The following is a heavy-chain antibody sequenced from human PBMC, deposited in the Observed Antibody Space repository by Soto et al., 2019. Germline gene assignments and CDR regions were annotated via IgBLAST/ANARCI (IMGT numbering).Heavy chain of an antibody. CDR2: IYYSGST. D-gene: IGHD3-16*02. V-gene: IGHV4-39*01. CDR3: ARHAGTYDYVWGSYPTDLPIDY. Sequence: QLQLQESGPGLVKPSETLSLTCTVSGGSISSSSYYWGWIRQPPGKGLEWIGSIYYSGSTYYNPSLKSRVTISVDTSKNQFSLKLSSVTAADTAVYYCARHAGTYDYVWGSYPTDLPIDYWGQGTLVTVSS. J-gene: IGHJ4*02. CDR1: GGSISSSSYY.